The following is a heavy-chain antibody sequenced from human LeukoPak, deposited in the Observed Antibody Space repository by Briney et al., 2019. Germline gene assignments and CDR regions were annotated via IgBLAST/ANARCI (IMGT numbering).Heavy chain of an antibody. CDR2: IYTSGST. J-gene: IGHJ3*02. CDR1: GGSISSGSYY. V-gene: IGHV4-61*02. D-gene: IGHD5-24*01. Sequence: SQTLSLTCIVSGGSISSGSYYWSWIRQPAGKGLEWIGRIYTSGSTNYNPSLKSRVTISVDTSKNQFSLKLSSVTAADTAVYYCAAPSWSRDGYVGAFDIWGQGTMVTVSS. CDR3: AAPSWSRDGYVGAFDI.